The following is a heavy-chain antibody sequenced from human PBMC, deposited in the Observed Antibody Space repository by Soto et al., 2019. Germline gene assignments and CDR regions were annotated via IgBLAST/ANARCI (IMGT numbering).Heavy chain of an antibody. J-gene: IGHJ4*02. Sequence: PSETLSLTCTVSGGSISSYYWSWIRQPPGKGLEWIGYIYYSGSTNYNPSLKSRVTISVDTSKNQFSLKLSSVTAADTAVYYCARLAHNRGYDWAFDYWGQGTLVTVSS. D-gene: IGHD5-12*01. CDR1: GGSISSYY. CDR3: ARLAHNRGYDWAFDY. V-gene: IGHV4-59*01. CDR2: IYYSGST.